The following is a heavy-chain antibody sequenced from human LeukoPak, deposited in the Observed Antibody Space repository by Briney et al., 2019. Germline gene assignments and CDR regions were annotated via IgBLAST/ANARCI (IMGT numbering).Heavy chain of an antibody. CDR2: IKGDGSEK. J-gene: IGHJ6*02. V-gene: IGHV3-7*01. CDR3: ASYRVSHGMDV. D-gene: IGHD1-26*01. Sequence: GGSLRLSCAASGFTFSTYWMAWVRQAPGKGLEWVANIKGDGSEKYHGDSVTGRFTISRDNAKNSLYLQMNSLRAEDTAIYYCASYRVSHGMDVWGQGTTVTVSS. CDR1: GFTFSTYW.